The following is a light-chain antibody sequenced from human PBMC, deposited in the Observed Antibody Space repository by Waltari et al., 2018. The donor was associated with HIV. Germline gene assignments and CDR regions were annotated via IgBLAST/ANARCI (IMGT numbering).Light chain of an antibody. J-gene: IGLJ2*01. CDR3: AAWDDSLLV. Sequence: QSVLTQPPSASGTPGQRVTISCSGSSSNIGSNYVYWYQQLPGTAPKPLIYRNNQRPAGVPDRFSGPKSGTSASLAISGLRSEDEADYYCAAWDDSLLVFGGGTKLTVL. CDR1: SSNIGSNY. CDR2: RNN. V-gene: IGLV1-47*01.